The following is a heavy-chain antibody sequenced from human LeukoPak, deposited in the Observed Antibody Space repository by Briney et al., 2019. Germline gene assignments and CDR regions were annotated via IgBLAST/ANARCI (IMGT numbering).Heavy chain of an antibody. J-gene: IGHJ4*02. CDR2: IKPDEGEK. CDR1: GFSFSGSS. D-gene: IGHD3-22*01. Sequence: SGGSLRLSCAASGFSFSGSSMSWVRQAPGKGLEWVAHIKPDEGEKFYMDSVKGRFTVSRDNSKNTLYLQMNSLRAEDTAVYYCARPEGNYYDDPTPDYWGQGTLVTVSS. V-gene: IGHV3-7*01. CDR3: ARPEGNYYDDPTPDY.